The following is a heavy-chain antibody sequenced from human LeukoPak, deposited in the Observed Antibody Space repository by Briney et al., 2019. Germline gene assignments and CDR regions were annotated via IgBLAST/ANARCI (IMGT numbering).Heavy chain of an antibody. D-gene: IGHD3-16*01. CDR2: IRSNGINT. CDR1: GFSLTTYG. CDR3: AKDWPLKGGFDP. Sequence: QPGGSLRLSCEVSGFSLTTYGMLWVRQAPGKGLEWVAFIRSNGINTYYGDSVKGRFTISRDISKSTLYLQMNSLTTDDTALYFCAKDWPLKGGFDPWGQGSLVIVSS. V-gene: IGHV3-30*02. J-gene: IGHJ5*02.